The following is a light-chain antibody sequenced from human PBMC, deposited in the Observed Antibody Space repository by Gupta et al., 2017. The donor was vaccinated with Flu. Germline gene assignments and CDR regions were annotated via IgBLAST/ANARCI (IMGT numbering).Light chain of an antibody. Sequence: GTLSLSPGERATLSCRASQSVSSSYLAWYQQKPGQAPRLLIYGASSRATGIPDRFSGSGSGTDFTLTISRLESEDFAVYYCQQDGSSPHTFGGGTKVEIK. CDR2: GAS. CDR3: QQDGSSPHT. V-gene: IGKV3-20*01. CDR1: QSVSSSY. J-gene: IGKJ4*01.